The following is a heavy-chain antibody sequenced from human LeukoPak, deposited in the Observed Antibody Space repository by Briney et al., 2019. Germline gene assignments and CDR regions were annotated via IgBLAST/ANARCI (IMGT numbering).Heavy chain of an antibody. V-gene: IGHV4-39*01. CDR1: GRSIRSSSYS. Sequence: SETLSLTCTVPGRSIRSSSYSSGWIRQPPGKGLEWIGSIYYSGSTYYNPSLKSRDTISVDTSKNQFSLNLSSVTAADTGVYYCARHLYSCSSQGDYYYYMDVWGKGTTVTVSS. J-gene: IGHJ6*03. D-gene: IGHD6-6*01. CDR3: ARHLYSCSSQGDYYYYMDV. CDR2: IYYSGST.